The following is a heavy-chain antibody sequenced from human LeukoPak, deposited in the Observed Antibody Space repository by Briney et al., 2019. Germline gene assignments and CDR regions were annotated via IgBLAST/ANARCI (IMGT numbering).Heavy chain of an antibody. D-gene: IGHD3-22*01. CDR1: GYTFTGYY. J-gene: IGHJ5*02. CDR2: INPNSGGT. V-gene: IGHV1-2*06. Sequence: GASVKVSCKASGYTFTGYYMHWVRQAPGQGLEWMGRINPNSGGTNYAQKLQGRVTMTRDTSISTAYMELGRLRSDDTAVYYCASEPQYYYDSSLREPWGQGTRIPVSS. CDR3: ASEPQYYYDSSLREP.